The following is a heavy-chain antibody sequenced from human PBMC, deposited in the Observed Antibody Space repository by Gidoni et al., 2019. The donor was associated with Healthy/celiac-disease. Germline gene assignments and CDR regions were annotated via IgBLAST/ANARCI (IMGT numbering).Heavy chain of an antibody. D-gene: IGHD2-2*01. J-gene: IGHJ6*02. Sequence: EVQLVESGGGLVKPGGSLRLSCAASGFTFSNAWMSWVRQAPGKGLEWVGLIKSKTDGGTTDYAAPVKGRFTISRDDSKNTLYLQMNSLKTEDTAVYYCTTGDVVPAATADHPYYYYYGMDVWGQGTTVTVSS. CDR3: TTGDVVPAATADHPYYYYYGMDV. CDR2: IKSKTDGGTT. V-gene: IGHV3-15*01. CDR1: GFTFSNAW.